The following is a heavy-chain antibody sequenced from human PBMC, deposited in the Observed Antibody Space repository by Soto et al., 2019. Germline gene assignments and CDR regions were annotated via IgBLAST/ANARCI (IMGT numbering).Heavy chain of an antibody. CDR2: IKSKTDGGTT. V-gene: IGHV3-15*01. Sequence: GGSLRLSCAASGFTFSNAWMSWVRQAPGKGLEWVGRIKSKTDGGTTDYAAPVKGGFTISRDDSKNTLYLQMNSLKTEDTAVYYCTTSHRYCSGGSCYNGDYWGQGTLVTVSS. CDR1: GFTFSNAW. J-gene: IGHJ4*02. CDR3: TTSHRYCSGGSCYNGDY. D-gene: IGHD2-15*01.